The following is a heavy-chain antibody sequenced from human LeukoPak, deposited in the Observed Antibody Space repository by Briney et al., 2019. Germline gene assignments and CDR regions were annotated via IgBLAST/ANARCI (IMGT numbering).Heavy chain of an antibody. Sequence: SETLSLTCTVSGGSISSGSYYWSWIRQPAGKGLEWIGRIFTSGSTNYNPSLKSRVTISVDTSKNQFSLKLSSVTAADTAVYYCARAGRWSGSGVQDYYMDVWGKGTTVTVSS. D-gene: IGHD3-3*01. J-gene: IGHJ6*03. V-gene: IGHV4-61*02. CDR2: IFTSGST. CDR1: GGSISSGSYY. CDR3: ARAGRWSGSGVQDYYMDV.